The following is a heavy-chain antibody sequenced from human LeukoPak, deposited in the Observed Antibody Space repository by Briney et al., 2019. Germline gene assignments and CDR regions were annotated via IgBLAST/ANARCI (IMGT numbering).Heavy chain of an antibody. CDR2: TYYRSKWYN. Sequence: SQTLSLTCAISGYSVSNNSVDWNWIRQSPSRGLEWLGRTYYRSKWYNGYSVSVKSRININPDTSKNQFSLQLNSVTPEDLAVYYSARGHVGYVDSWGQGTLVTVSS. CDR1: GYSVSNNSVD. J-gene: IGHJ4*02. V-gene: IGHV6-1*01. CDR3: ARGHVGYVDS. D-gene: IGHD2-2*01.